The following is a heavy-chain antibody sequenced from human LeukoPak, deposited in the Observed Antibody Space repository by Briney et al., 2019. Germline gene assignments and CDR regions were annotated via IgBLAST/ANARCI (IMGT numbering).Heavy chain of an antibody. CDR1: GFTFSSYG. CDR3: AKSDLIHSSGRHTLDY. CDR2: ISYDGSNK. V-gene: IGHV3-30*18. Sequence: GGSLRLSCAASGFTFSSYGMHWVRQAPGKGLEWVAVISYDGSNKYYADSVKGRFTISRDNSKNTLYLQMNSLRAEDTAVYYCAKSDLIHSSGRHTLDYWGQGTLVTVSS. J-gene: IGHJ4*02. D-gene: IGHD6-19*01.